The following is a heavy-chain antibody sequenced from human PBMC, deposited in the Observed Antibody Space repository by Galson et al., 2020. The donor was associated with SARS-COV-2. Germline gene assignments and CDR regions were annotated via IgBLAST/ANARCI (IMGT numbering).Heavy chain of an antibody. Sequence: HGESLKISCKGSGYSFTSYWISWVRQMPGKGLEWMGRIDPSDSYTNYSPSFQGHVTISADKSISTAYLQWSSLKASDTAMYYCARWRTDFWSGYHDYCGQGTLVTVSS. V-gene: IGHV5-10-1*01. J-gene: IGHJ4*02. CDR3: ARWRTDFWSGYHDY. CDR1: GYSFTSYW. CDR2: IDPSDSYT. D-gene: IGHD3-3*01.